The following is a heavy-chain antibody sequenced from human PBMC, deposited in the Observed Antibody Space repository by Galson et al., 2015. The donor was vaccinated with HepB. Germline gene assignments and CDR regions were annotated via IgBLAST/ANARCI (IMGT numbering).Heavy chain of an antibody. Sequence: PALVKPTQTLTLTCTFSGFSLSTSGVGVGWIRQPPGKALEWLALIYWDDDKRYSPSLKSRLTITKDTSKNQVVLTMSNMDPVDTATYYCAHFRPPRSSSWPKGFDPWGQGTLVTVSS. CDR3: AHFRPPRSSSWPKGFDP. V-gene: IGHV2-5*02. J-gene: IGHJ5*02. CDR1: GFSLSTSGVG. D-gene: IGHD6-13*01. CDR2: IYWDDDK.